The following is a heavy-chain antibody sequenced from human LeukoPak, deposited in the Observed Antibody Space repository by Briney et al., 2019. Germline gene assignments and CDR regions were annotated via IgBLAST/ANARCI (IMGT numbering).Heavy chain of an antibody. Sequence: SETRSLTCTVSSGSISVFYWSWIRQPPGKGLEWLGYVYNSGSTNYVPSLKSRVTISVDTSKSQFSLNLTSVTAADTAVYYCARDRCSGGSCSRFDPWGQGTMVTVSS. D-gene: IGHD2-15*01. V-gene: IGHV4-59*01. CDR1: SGSISVFY. J-gene: IGHJ5*02. CDR3: ARDRCSGGSCSRFDP. CDR2: VYNSGST.